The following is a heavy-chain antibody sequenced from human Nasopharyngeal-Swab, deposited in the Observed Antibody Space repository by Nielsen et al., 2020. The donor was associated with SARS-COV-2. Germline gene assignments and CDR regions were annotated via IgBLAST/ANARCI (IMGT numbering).Heavy chain of an antibody. CDR2: ISYDGSNK. J-gene: IGHJ6*02. V-gene: IGHV3-30*18. Sequence: WIRQPPGKGLEWVAVISYDGSNKYYADSVKGRFTISRDNSKNTLYLQMNSLRAEDTAVYYCAKDPYYYGSGSYFLPQVMLEKYYYGMDVWGQGTTVTVSS. D-gene: IGHD3-10*01. CDR3: AKDPYYYGSGSYFLPQVMLEKYYYGMDV.